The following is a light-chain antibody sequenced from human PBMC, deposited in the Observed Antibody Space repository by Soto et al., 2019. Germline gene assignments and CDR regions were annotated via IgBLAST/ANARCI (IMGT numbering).Light chain of an antibody. V-gene: IGKV1-27*01. CDR1: QGISNF. CDR2: DAS. J-gene: IGKJ1*01. Sequence: DIQMTQSPSSLSASVGDRVTITCRASQGISNFLAWYQQKPGKVPKLLIYDASTLQSGVPSRFSGSGSGTDFTLTISSLQPADVATYYCQKDNSAPRAFGQGTKVEIK. CDR3: QKDNSAPRA.